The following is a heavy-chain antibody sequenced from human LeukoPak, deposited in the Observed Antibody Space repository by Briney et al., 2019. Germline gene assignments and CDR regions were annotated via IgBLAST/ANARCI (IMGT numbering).Heavy chain of an antibody. Sequence: PSDTLSLTCAVYGGSFSGYYWSWIRQPPGKGLEWIGEINHSGSTNYNPSLKSRVTISVDTSKNQFSLKLSSVTAADTAVYYCARHRGRRADAFDIWGQGTMVTVSS. CDR1: GGSFSGYY. CDR3: ARHRGRRADAFDI. D-gene: IGHD5-24*01. CDR2: INHSGST. J-gene: IGHJ3*02. V-gene: IGHV4-34*01.